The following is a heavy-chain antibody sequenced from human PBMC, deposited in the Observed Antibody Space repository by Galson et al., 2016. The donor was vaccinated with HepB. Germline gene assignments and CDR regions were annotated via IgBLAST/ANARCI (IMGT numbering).Heavy chain of an antibody. CDR1: GGSIKSGGYY. CDR3: ARGGPRSRATDFHF. J-gene: IGHJ4*02. CDR2: IYSSGTT. D-gene: IGHD1-26*01. V-gene: IGHV4-31*03. Sequence: TLSLTCTVSGGSIKSGGYYWSWIRQHPGKGLEWIGYIYSSGTTYYNPSLKSRVIISVDTSKNQFSLNVSSVTAADTAVYYCARGGPRSRATDFHFWGQGTLVTASS.